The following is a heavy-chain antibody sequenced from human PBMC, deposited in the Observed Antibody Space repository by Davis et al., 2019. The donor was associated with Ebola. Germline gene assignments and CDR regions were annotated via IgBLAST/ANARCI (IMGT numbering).Heavy chain of an antibody. J-gene: IGHJ5*01. D-gene: IGHD6-13*01. CDR3: ARAGFGSTWFDC. V-gene: IGHV3-13*01. Sequence: GESLKISCAASGFTFRSDNVNWVPPATAKGFVWVSAVGAAGDTYYPVYVKGLFPISRENAKNSLYLQMNRHRAEDAAVYYCARAGFGSTWFDCWGQGILVTVSS. CDR1: GFTFRSDN. CDR2: VGAAGDT.